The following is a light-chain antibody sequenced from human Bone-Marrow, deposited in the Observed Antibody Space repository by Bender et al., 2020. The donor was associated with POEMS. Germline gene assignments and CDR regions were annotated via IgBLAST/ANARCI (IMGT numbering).Light chain of an antibody. CDR3: YSYAGRYTYV. J-gene: IGLJ1*01. V-gene: IGLV2-11*01. CDR1: SSDY. Sequence: QSALTQPRSVPRSPGQSVTISCTGTSSDYVSWYQQHPGKAPKLILFDVSARPSGVPDRFSGSKSGNTASPTISGLQTDDEAHYYCYSYAGRYTYVFGTGTKVTVL. CDR2: DVS.